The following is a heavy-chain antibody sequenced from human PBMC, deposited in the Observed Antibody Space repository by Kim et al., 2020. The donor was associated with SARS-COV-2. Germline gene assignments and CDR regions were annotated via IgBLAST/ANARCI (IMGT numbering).Heavy chain of an antibody. J-gene: IGHJ4*02. V-gene: IGHV5-51*01. D-gene: IGHD3-16*01. CDR2: IYPGDSDT. Sequence: GESLKISCKGSGYSFTSYWIGWVRQMPGKGLEWMGIIYPGDSDTRYSPSFQGQVTISADKSISTAYLQWSSLKASDTAMYYWARGARGMVTLLPFVYWGQGTLFTVSS. CDR3: ARGARGMVTLLPFVY. CDR1: GYSFTSYW.